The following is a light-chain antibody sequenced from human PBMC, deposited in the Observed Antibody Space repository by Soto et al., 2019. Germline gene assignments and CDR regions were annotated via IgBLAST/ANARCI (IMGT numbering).Light chain of an antibody. V-gene: IGLV3-21*04. Sequence: SYELTQPPSMSVAPGKTARITCGGNNIGSKYVHWYQQKAGQAPVMVIYYESDRPSGIPERFSGSNSGNTATLTISRVEAGDVADYYCQVWDSISDHVVFGGGTKLTVL. CDR2: YES. J-gene: IGLJ2*01. CDR1: NIGSKY. CDR3: QVWDSISDHVV.